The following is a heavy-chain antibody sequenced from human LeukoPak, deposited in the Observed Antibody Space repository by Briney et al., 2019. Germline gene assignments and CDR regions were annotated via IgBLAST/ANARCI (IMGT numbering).Heavy chain of an antibody. CDR1: GYTFTSYY. V-gene: IGHV1-46*01. CDR2: INPSGGSP. CDR3: ARGGVGFDF. Sequence: GASVKLSCKAFGYTFTSYYMDWVRLAPGQGLEWMGRINPSGGSPNYAQKFQGRVTMTRDTSTTTVYMELSSLRSEDTAVYYCARGGVGFDFWGRRTLVSVSS. D-gene: IGHD1-26*01. J-gene: IGHJ4*02.